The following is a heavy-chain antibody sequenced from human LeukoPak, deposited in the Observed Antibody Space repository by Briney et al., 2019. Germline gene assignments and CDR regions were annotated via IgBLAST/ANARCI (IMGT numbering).Heavy chain of an antibody. CDR2: IYYSGST. Sequence: SETLSLTCTVSGGSISSSSYYWGWIRQPPGKGLEWIGSIYYSGSTYYNPSLKSRVTISVDTSKNQFSLKLSSVTAADTAVYYCARRRMANSFDYWGQGTLVTVSS. J-gene: IGHJ4*02. D-gene: IGHD5-24*01. V-gene: IGHV4-39*01. CDR3: ARRRMANSFDY. CDR1: GGSISSSSYY.